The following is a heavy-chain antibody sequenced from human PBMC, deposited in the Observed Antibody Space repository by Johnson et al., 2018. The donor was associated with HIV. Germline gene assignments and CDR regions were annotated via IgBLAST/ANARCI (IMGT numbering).Heavy chain of an antibody. CDR3: ARRRQGSASYSDPFDI. Sequence: EQLVESGGGLVQPGGSLRLSCAASGFSFSSYDMHLVRQATGKNLEWVSAIGVAGDTYYAGSVRGRFTISRENAKNSFYLQMNDLRVGDTAVFYCARRRQGSASYSDPFDIWDQGTMVTVSS. CDR1: GFSFSSYD. J-gene: IGHJ3*02. D-gene: IGHD2-15*01. V-gene: IGHV3-13*01. CDR2: IGVAGDT.